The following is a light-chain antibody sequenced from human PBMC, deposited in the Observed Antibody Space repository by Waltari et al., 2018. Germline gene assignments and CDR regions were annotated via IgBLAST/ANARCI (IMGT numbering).Light chain of an antibody. CDR1: SSDVGRYKY. CDR3: SSYTSSKTYV. Sequence: QSALTQPASVSGSPGQSITISCTGTSSDVGRYKYVSWYQQNPGKAPKLIIHDVSDRPCGGSNRLSGPKFGNTASLTISGLQAEDEADYYCSSYTSSKTYVFGTGTKVTVL. J-gene: IGLJ1*01. CDR2: DVS. V-gene: IGLV2-14*03.